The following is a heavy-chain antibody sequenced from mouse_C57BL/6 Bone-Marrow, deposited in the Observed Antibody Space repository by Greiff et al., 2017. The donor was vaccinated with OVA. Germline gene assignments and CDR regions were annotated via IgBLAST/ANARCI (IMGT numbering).Heavy chain of an antibody. D-gene: IGHD1-1*01. J-gene: IGHJ2*01. CDR2: IHPSDSDT. CDR1: GYTFTSYW. CDR3: GIEGYYDRRDYFDY. Sequence: VQLQQPGAELVKPGASVKVSCKASGYTFTSYWMHWVKQRPGQGLEWIGRIHPSDSDTNYNQKFKGKATLTIDKSSSTAYMQLSSLPSEDSGVYYCGIEGYYDRRDYFDYWGQGTTLTVSS. V-gene: IGHV1-74*01.